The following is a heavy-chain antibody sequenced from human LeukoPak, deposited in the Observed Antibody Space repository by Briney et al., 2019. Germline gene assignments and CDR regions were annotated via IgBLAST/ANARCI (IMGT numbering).Heavy chain of an antibody. CDR3: AKDLQGGGFDI. Sequence: SETLSLTCAVYGGSFSGYYWSWIRQPPGKGLEWIGEINHSGSTNYNPSLKSRVTISVDTSKNQFSLKLSSVTAADTAVYYCAKDLQGGGFDIWGQGTMVTVSS. V-gene: IGHV4-34*01. CDR1: GGSFSGYY. CDR2: INHSGST. J-gene: IGHJ3*02. D-gene: IGHD2-15*01.